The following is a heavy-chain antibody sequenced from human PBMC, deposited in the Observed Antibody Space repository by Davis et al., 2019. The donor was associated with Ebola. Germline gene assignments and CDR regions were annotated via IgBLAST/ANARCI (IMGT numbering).Heavy chain of an antibody. CDR2: LNEDGSAK. J-gene: IGHJ4*02. V-gene: IGHV3-7*01. Sequence: PGGSLRLSCAPSGFTFSRYWMTWVRQAPGKGLEWVAMLNEDGSAKYYVESVKGRFTISRDNARTSLYLQMDSLKAEDTAVYYCARVGKSGWDFDYWGQGTLVTVSS. CDR3: ARVGKSGWDFDY. CDR1: GFTFSRYW. D-gene: IGHD6-19*01.